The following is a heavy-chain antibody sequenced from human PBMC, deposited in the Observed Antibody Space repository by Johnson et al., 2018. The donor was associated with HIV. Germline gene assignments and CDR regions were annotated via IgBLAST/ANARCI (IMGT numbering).Heavy chain of an antibody. CDR3: AKDRSVAALYDAFDV. D-gene: IGHD6-19*01. J-gene: IGHJ3*01. Sequence: EVQLVESWGGVVQPGRSLRLSCAASGFTFSSYWMSWVRQAPGKGLEWVANIKQDGSEKYYVDSVKGRFTISRDNSKNILYLQMNSLRAEETAIYYCAKDRSVAALYDAFDVWGQGTKVTVSS. CDR2: IKQDGSEK. CDR1: GFTFSSYW. V-gene: IGHV3-7*03.